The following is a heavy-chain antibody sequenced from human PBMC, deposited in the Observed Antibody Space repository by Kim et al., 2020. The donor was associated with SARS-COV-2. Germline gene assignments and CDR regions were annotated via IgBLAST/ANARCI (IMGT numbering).Heavy chain of an antibody. CDR1: GFTFSSYA. J-gene: IGHJ6*02. CDR3: ARDRRIQLWPPSYYYGMDV. CDR2: ISSNGGST. V-gene: IGHV3-64*01. Sequence: GGSLRLSCAASGFTFSSYAMHWVRQAPGKGLEYVSAISSNGGSTYYANSVKGRFTISRDNSKNTLYLQMGSLRVEDMAVYYCARDRRIQLWPPSYYYGMDVWGQGTTVTVSS. D-gene: IGHD5-18*01.